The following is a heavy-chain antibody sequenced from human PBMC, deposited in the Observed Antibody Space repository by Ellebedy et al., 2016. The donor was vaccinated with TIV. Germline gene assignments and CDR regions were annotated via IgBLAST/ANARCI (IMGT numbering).Heavy chain of an antibody. D-gene: IGHD6-19*01. CDR3: AREAVAGEWFDP. CDR2: IYYSGST. Sequence: LRLSCTVSGGSISSGGYFWSWIRQHPGKGLEWIGNIYYSGSTYYNPSLRSRLTISVDTSKNQFSLKLRSVTAADTAVYYCAREAVAGEWFDPWGQGTLVTVSS. V-gene: IGHV4-31*03. CDR1: GGSISSGGYF. J-gene: IGHJ5*02.